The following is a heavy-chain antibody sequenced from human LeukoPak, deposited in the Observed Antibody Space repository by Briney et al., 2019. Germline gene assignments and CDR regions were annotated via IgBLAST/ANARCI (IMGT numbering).Heavy chain of an antibody. CDR1: GFTFSYYG. J-gene: IGHJ4*02. D-gene: IGHD3-3*01. Sequence: GGSLRLSCAASGFTFSYYGMHWVRQAPDKGLEWVAVIWYDGSNKYYADSVKGRFTSSRDNSKNTLYLQMNSLRAEDTAVYYCAKDRDFWSGKAFDYWGQGTLVTVSS. V-gene: IGHV3-33*06. CDR3: AKDRDFWSGKAFDY. CDR2: IWYDGSNK.